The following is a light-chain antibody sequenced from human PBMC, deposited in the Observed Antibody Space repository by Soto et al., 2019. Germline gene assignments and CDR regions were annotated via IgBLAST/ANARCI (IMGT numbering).Light chain of an antibody. V-gene: IGLV2-23*01. J-gene: IGLJ3*02. CDR2: EGS. Sequence: QSVLPQPASVSGSPGQSITISCTGTSSDVGGYDLVSWYQQHPGKAPKLIIYEGSKRPSGISNRVSGSKSGNTASLIISGLQCDDEGDYYCCAYVSSNTLLFGGGTKVTVL. CDR1: SSDVGGYDL. CDR3: CAYVSSNTLL.